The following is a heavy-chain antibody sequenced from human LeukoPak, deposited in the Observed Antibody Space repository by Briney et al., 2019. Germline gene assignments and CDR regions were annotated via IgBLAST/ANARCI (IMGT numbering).Heavy chain of an antibody. J-gene: IGHJ6*02. V-gene: IGHV1-69*13. CDR1: GGTFSSYA. CDR3: ARGGGIAVAGPQFGYYYDMDV. Sequence: GASVKVSCKASGGTFSSYAISWVRQAPGQGLEWMGGIIPIFGTANYAQKFQGRVTITADESTSTAYMELSSLRSEDTAVYYCARGGGIAVAGPQFGYYYDMDVWGQGTTVTVSS. D-gene: IGHD6-19*01. CDR2: IIPIFGTA.